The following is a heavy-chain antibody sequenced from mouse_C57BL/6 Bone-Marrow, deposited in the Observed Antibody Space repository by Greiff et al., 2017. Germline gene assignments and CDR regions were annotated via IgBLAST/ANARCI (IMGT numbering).Heavy chain of an antibody. CDR3: ARDYYGSPWYFDV. Sequence: QVQLQQPGAELVMPGASVKLSCKASGYTFTSYWMNWVKQRPGQGLEWIGEIDPSDSYTNYNQKFKGKSTLTVDKSSSTAYMQLSSLTSEDSAVYYCARDYYGSPWYFDVWGTGTTVTVSS. CDR2: IDPSDSYT. D-gene: IGHD1-1*01. CDR1: GYTFTSYW. V-gene: IGHV1-69*01. J-gene: IGHJ1*03.